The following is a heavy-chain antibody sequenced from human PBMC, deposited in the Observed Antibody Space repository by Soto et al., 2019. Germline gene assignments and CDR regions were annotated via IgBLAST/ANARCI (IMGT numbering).Heavy chain of an antibody. Sequence: QVQLVESGGGVVQPGRSLRLSCAASGFTFSSYAMHWVRQAPGKGLEWVAVISYDGSNKYYADSVKGRFTISRDNSKNTLYLQINSLRAEDTAVYYCARDHQPGYYYDSSGYYLDYWGQGTLVTVSS. CDR2: ISYDGSNK. J-gene: IGHJ4*02. D-gene: IGHD3-22*01. CDR3: ARDHQPGYYYDSSGYYLDY. CDR1: GFTFSSYA. V-gene: IGHV3-30-3*01.